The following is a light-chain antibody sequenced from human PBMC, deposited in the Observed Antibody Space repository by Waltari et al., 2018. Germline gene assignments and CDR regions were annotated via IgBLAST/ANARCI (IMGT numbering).Light chain of an antibody. CDR2: DAS. Sequence: DIQMTQSPSSLSASVRDRVTITCQASQDISNYLNWYQQKPGKAPKLLIYDASNLETGVSSRFSGSGSGTDFTFTIMSLQPEDIATYYCQQYDNLPYTFGQGTKLEIK. CDR1: QDISNY. CDR3: QQYDNLPYT. V-gene: IGKV1-33*01. J-gene: IGKJ2*01.